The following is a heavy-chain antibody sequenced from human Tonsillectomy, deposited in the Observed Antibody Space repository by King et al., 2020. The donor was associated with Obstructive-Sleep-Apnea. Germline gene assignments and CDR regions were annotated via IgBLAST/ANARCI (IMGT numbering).Heavy chain of an antibody. CDR2: ISSNGGST. Sequence: VQLVESGGGLVQPGGSLRLSCSASGFTFSSYAMHWVRQAPGKGLEYVSAISSNGGSTYYADSVKGRFTISRDNSKNTLYLQMSSLRAEDTAVYYCVKAGSVAGTFWGSGTLKKPHWFDPWGQGTLVTVSS. J-gene: IGHJ5*02. CDR1: GFTFSSYA. CDR3: VKAGSVAGTFWGSGTLKKPHWFDP. V-gene: IGHV3-64D*06. D-gene: IGHD6-19*01.